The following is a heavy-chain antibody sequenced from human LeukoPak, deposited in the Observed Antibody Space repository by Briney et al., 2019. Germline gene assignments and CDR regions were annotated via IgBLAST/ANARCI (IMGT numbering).Heavy chain of an antibody. Sequence: ASVKVSCKASGGTFSSYAISWVRQAPGQGLEWMGRIIPIFGTANYAQKFQGRVTITTDESTSTAYMELSSLRSEDTAVYYCARVPSGSYQKYYFDYWGQGTLVTVSS. CDR1: GGTFSSYA. CDR2: IIPIFGTA. J-gene: IGHJ4*02. V-gene: IGHV1-69*05. D-gene: IGHD1-26*01. CDR3: ARVPSGSYQKYYFDY.